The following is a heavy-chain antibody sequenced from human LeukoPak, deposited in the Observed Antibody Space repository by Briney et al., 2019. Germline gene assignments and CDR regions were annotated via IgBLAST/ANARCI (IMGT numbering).Heavy chain of an antibody. CDR1: GFTFSSYE. Sequence: GGSLRLSCAASGFTFSSYEMNWVRQAPGKGLEWVSYISSSGSTIYYADSVKGRFTISRDNAKNSLHLQMNSLRAEDTAVYYCARGQYYDILTGYSPNWFDPWGRGTLVTVSS. CDR2: ISSSGSTI. CDR3: ARGQYYDILTGYSPNWFDP. J-gene: IGHJ5*02. V-gene: IGHV3-48*03. D-gene: IGHD3-9*01.